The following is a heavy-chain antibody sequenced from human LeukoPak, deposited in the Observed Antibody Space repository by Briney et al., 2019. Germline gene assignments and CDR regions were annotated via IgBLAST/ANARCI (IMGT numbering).Heavy chain of an antibody. CDR1: GYTFTGYY. CDR2: INPNSGGT. Sequence: ASVKVSCKASGYTFTGYYMHWVRQAPGQGLEWMGWINPNSGGTNYAQKFQGRVTMTRDTSISTAYMELSRLRSDGTAVYYCARERIAAAGPFDYWGQGTLVTVSS. J-gene: IGHJ4*02. D-gene: IGHD6-13*01. V-gene: IGHV1-2*02. CDR3: ARERIAAAGPFDY.